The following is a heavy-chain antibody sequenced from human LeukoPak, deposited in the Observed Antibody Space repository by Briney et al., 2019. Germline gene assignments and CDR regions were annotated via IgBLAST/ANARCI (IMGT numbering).Heavy chain of an antibody. V-gene: IGHV4-34*01. CDR1: RGSFSGYN. CDR3: AREPGLSEQRFDY. J-gene: IGHJ4*02. D-gene: IGHD1/OR15-1a*01. CDR2: INHSGST. Sequence: PSGTLSLTCAVYRGSFSGYNWSWIRQPPGKGLEWIGEINHSGSTNYNPSFKSRVTISVDTSKNQFSLKLSSVTAADTAVYYCAREPGLSEQRFDYWGQGTLVTVSS.